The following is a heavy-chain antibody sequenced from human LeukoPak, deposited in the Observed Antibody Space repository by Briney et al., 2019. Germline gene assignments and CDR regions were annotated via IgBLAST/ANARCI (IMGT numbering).Heavy chain of an antibody. D-gene: IGHD3-22*01. Sequence: PGGPLRLSCAVSGITLSNYGMSWLRQARGEGVEWVAGISDSGGSTNYANSVKGRFTISGDNPKSTLYLQMDSLRAEDKAVYFCAKRGVVIRVILVGFHKEAYYFDSWGQGALVTVSS. V-gene: IGHV3-23*01. CDR1: GITLSNYG. J-gene: IGHJ4*02. CDR3: AKRGVVIRVILVGFHKEAYYFDS. CDR2: ISDSGGST.